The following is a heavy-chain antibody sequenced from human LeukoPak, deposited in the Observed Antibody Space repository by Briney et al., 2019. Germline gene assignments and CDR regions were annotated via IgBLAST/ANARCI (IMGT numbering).Heavy chain of an antibody. D-gene: IGHD3-10*01. Sequence: ASVKVSCKASGHTFTTYPIYWVCQAPGQRLEWMGWINVGNGDTKYSQKFQGRVTITRDTSASTAYMELSSLRSEETAVYYCARDRAGQLDYWGQGTLVTVSS. CDR2: INVGNGDT. CDR3: ARDRAGQLDY. CDR1: GHTFTTYP. J-gene: IGHJ4*02. V-gene: IGHV1-3*01.